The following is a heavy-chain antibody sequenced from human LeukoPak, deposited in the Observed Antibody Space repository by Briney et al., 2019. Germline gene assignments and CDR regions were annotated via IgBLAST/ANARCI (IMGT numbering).Heavy chain of an antibody. D-gene: IGHD3-3*01. CDR3: VKDSGLRFFGRAFDM. CDR2: IKQDGSEK. V-gene: IGHV3-7*03. CDR1: GFTFSSYW. J-gene: IGHJ3*02. Sequence: PGGSLRLSCAASGFTFSSYWMSWVRQAPGKGLEWVANIKQDGSEKYYVDSVKGRFTISRDNAKNSLYLQMNSLRDEDMALYYCVKDSGLRFFGRAFDMWGQGTMVTVSS.